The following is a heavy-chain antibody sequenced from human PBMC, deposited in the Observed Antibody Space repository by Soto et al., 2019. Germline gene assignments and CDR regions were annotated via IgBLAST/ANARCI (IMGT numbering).Heavy chain of an antibody. CDR2: ISSSSSAL. J-gene: IGHJ4*02. CDR1: GFTFSTYS. CDR3: ARVRSSGWYFDY. D-gene: IGHD6-19*01. Sequence: QPGGSLRLSCAASGFTFSTYSINWVRQAPGKGLEWVSYISSSSSALYYADSVKGRFTISRDNAKNSLYLQMNSLRDEDTAVYYCARVRSSGWYFDYWGQGTLVTVSS. V-gene: IGHV3-48*02.